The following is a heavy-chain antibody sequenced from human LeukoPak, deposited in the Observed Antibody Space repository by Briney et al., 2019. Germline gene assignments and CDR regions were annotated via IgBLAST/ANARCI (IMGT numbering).Heavy chain of an antibody. J-gene: IGHJ5*02. D-gene: IGHD3-22*01. CDR3: ARHLYYYDDIDL. CDR2: VYYSGST. V-gene: IGHV4-59*08. CDR1: GDSMRGYY. Sequence: SETLSLTCTVSGDSMRGYYWSWIRQPPGEALEWIGYVYYSGSTNYNPSLKSRVTMSVDTSKSQFSLMLTSVTAADTAVYYCARHLYYYDDIDLWGQGALVTVSS.